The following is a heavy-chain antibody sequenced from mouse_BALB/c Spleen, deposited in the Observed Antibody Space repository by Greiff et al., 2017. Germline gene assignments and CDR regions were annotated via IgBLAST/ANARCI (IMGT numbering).Heavy chain of an antibody. V-gene: IGHV2-9*02. J-gene: IGHJ4*01. CDR3: ARDRPLTSYAMDY. D-gene: IGHD4-1*01. CDR2: IWAGGST. CDR1: GFSLTSYG. Sequence: VQLVESGPGLVAPSQSLSITCTVSGFSLTSYGVHWVRQPPGKGLEWLGVIWAGGSTNYNSALMSRLSISKDNSKSQVFLKMNSLQTDDTAMYYCARDRPLTSYAMDYWGQGTSVTVSS.